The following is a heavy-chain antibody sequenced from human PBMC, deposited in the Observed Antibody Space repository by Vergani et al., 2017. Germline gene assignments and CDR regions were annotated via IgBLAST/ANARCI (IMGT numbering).Heavy chain of an antibody. CDR3: ARVVRIYDYVWESYRYGAAFDY. J-gene: IGHJ4*02. D-gene: IGHD3-16*02. Sequence: QVQLQESGPGLVKPSETLSLTCTVSGGSISSYYWSWIRQPPGKGLEWIGYIYYSGSTNYNPSLKSRVTISVDTSKNQCSLKLSSVTAADTAVYYCARVVRIYDYVWESYRYGAAFDYWGQGTLVTVSS. CDR1: GGSISSYY. V-gene: IGHV4-59*12. CDR2: IYYSGST.